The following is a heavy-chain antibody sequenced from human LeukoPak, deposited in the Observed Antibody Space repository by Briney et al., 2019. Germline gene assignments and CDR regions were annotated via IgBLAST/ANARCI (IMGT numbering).Heavy chain of an antibody. D-gene: IGHD6-19*01. CDR1: GYTFTNYY. CDR2: INPSGGST. V-gene: IGHV1-46*01. Sequence: ASVKVSCKASGYTFTNYYLHWVRQAPGQGLEWMGLINPSGGSTSYAQKFQGRVTMTRDTSTSTVYMELSSLRSEDTAVYYCARDSVAGTNAVDYWGQGTLVTVSS. CDR3: ARDSVAGTNAVDY. J-gene: IGHJ4*02.